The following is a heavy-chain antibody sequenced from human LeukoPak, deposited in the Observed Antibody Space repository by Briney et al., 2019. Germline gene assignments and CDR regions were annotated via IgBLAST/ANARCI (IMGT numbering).Heavy chain of an antibody. J-gene: IGHJ4*02. CDR3: AKGLYSSSWELDY. V-gene: IGHV3-9*01. CDR1: GFTFDDYA. Sequence: GGSLRLSCAASGFTFDDYAMHWVRQAPGKGLEWVSGISWNSGSIGYAGSVKGRFTISRDNAKNSLYLQMNSLRAEDTALYYCAKGLYSSSWELDYWGQGTLVTVSS. CDR2: ISWNSGSI. D-gene: IGHD6-13*01.